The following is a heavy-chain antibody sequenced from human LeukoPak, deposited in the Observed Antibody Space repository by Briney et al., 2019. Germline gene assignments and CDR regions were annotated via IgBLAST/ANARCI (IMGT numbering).Heavy chain of an antibody. V-gene: IGHV4-30-4*01. CDR2: IYYSGST. J-gene: IGHJ3*02. CDR1: GGSISSGDYY. Sequence: SETLSLTCTVSGGSISSGDYYWSWIRQPPGKGLEWIGYIYYSGSTYYNPSLKSRVTISVDTSKNQFSLKLSSVTAADTAVYYCAREPEVIDAFDIWGQGTMVTVSS. CDR3: AREPEVIDAFDI. D-gene: IGHD1-14*01.